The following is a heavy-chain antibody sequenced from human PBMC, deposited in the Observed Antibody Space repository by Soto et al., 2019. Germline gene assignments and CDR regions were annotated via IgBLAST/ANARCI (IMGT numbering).Heavy chain of an antibody. CDR2: ISGSGGST. Sequence: GGSLRLSCAASGFTFSSYAMSWVRQVPGKGLEWVSAISGSGGSTYYADSMKGRFTISRDNSKNTVYLQMNSLRADDTAIYYCAKDLTGTSRTPELWGQGTLVTVSS. CDR1: GFTFSSYA. J-gene: IGHJ4*02. V-gene: IGHV3-23*01. D-gene: IGHD2-2*01. CDR3: AKDLTGTSRTPEL.